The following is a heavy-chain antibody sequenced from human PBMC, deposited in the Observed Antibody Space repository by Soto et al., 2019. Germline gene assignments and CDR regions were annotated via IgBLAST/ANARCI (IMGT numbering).Heavy chain of an antibody. Sequence: SETLSLTCTVSGGSISSSSYYWGWIRQPPGEGLEWIGSIYYSGSTYYNPSLKSRVTISVDTSKNQFSLKLSSVTAADTAVYYCARHITMVRGVIIGAYYYYGMDVWGQGTTVTVS. CDR2: IYYSGST. CDR3: ARHITMVRGVIIGAYYYYGMDV. V-gene: IGHV4-39*01. D-gene: IGHD3-10*01. J-gene: IGHJ6*02. CDR1: GGSISSSSYY.